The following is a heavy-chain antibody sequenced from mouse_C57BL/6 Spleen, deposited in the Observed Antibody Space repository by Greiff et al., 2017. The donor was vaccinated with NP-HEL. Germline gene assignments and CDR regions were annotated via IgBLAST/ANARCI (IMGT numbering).Heavy chain of an antibody. CDR3: ARARLYYYGSSPAWFAY. CDR1: GYTFTGYW. V-gene: IGHV1-9*01. J-gene: IGHJ3*01. CDR2: ILPGSGST. D-gene: IGHD1-1*01. Sequence: QVQLQQSGAELMKPGASVKLSCKATGYTFTGYWIEWVKQRPGHGLEWIGEILPGSGSTNYNEKFKGKATFTADTSSNTAYMQLSSLTTEDSAIYYCARARLYYYGSSPAWFAYWGQGTLVTVSA.